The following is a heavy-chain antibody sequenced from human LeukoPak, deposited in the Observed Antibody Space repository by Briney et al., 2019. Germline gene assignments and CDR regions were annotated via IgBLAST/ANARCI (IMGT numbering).Heavy chain of an antibody. J-gene: IGHJ6*03. Sequence: AETLSLTCTVSGGSISSYYWSWIRQPPGKGLEWIGYIYYSGSTNYNPSLKSRVTISVDTSKNQFSLKLSSVTAADTAVYYWARGYCSSTSCYGYYMDVWGKGTTVTVSS. CDR2: IYYSGST. CDR1: GGSISSYY. V-gene: IGHV4-59*01. CDR3: ARGYCSSTSCYGYYMDV. D-gene: IGHD2-2*01.